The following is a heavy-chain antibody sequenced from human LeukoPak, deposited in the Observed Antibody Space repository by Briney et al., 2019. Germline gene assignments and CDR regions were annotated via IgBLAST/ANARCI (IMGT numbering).Heavy chain of an antibody. CDR1: GGSFSGYY. Sequence: PSETLSLTCAVYGGSFSGYYWSWIRQPPGKGLEWIGEINHSGSTNYNPSLKSRVTISVDTSKNQFSLKLSSVTAADTAVYYCARRSWGGSSSEWGQGTLVTVSS. CDR2: INHSGST. J-gene: IGHJ4*02. V-gene: IGHV4-34*01. D-gene: IGHD6-6*01. CDR3: ARRSWGGSSSE.